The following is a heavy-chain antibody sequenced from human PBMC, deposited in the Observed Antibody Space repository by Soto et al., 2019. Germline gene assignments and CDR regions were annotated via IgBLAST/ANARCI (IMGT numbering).Heavy chain of an antibody. CDR3: ASRLPIVTPLANSHCCRFDY. J-gene: IGHJ4*02. CDR2: INHSGST. D-gene: IGHD5-12*01. Sequence: SETLSLTCAVYGGSFSGYYWSWIRQPPGKGLEWIGEINHSGSTKYNPSLKSRVTISVDTSKNQFSLKLSSVTAADTAVYYWASRLPIVTPLANSHCCRFDYWGQGTLVTVSS. CDR1: GGSFSGYY. V-gene: IGHV4-34*01.